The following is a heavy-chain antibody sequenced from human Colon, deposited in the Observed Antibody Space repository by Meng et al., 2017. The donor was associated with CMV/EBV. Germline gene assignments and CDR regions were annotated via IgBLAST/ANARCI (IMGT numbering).Heavy chain of an antibody. D-gene: IGHD1-26*01. CDR2: ISSSGSTI. CDR3: AREEWVTSTGGMDV. CDR1: GFTFNDYY. Sequence: GGSLRLSCAASGFTFNDYYMSWIRQAPGKGLEWVSYISSSGSTIYYADSVKGRFTISRDNAKNSLYLQMNSLRAEDTAVYYCAREEWVTSTGGMDVWGQGTTVTVSS. V-gene: IGHV3-11*01. J-gene: IGHJ6*02.